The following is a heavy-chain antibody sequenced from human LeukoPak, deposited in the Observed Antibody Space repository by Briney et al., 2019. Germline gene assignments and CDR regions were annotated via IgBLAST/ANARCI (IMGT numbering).Heavy chain of an antibody. V-gene: IGHV3-33*01. D-gene: IGHD2-15*01. J-gene: IGHJ2*01. CDR1: GFTFSSYG. Sequence: GRSLTLSCAASGFTFSSYGMQWVRQTPGKGLEGVAVIWYDGSIKYYTDSVKGRFTISRDNSKNTLYLQMNSLRAEDTAMYYCARGSDCSGGSCYSYLYFDLWGRGTLVTVSS. CDR3: ARGSDCSGGSCYSYLYFDL. CDR2: IWYDGSIK.